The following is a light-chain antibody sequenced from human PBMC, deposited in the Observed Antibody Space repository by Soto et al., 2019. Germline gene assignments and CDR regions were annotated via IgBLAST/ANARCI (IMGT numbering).Light chain of an antibody. CDR1: QSVSSY. Sequence: EIVFTQSPGTLSLSPGDRATVSCRASQSVSSYLAWYQQKPGQAPRLLIYDASNRATGIPDRFSGSGSGTDFTLTFSSLEPEDFAVYYCQQYSNWPITFGQGTRLEIK. J-gene: IGKJ5*01. CDR2: DAS. CDR3: QQYSNWPIT. V-gene: IGKV3-11*01.